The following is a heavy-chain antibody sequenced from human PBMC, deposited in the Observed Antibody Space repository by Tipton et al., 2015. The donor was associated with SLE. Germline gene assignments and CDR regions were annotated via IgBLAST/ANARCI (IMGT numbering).Heavy chain of an antibody. CDR2: IYTSGST. J-gene: IGHJ4*02. CDR1: GGSISSGSYY. D-gene: IGHD1-26*01. CDR3: ARAPYSGSYADY. Sequence: LRLSCTVSGGSISSGSYYWSWIRQPAGKGLEWIGRIYTSGSTNYNPSLKSRVTISVDTSKNQFSLKLSSVTAADTAVYYCARAPYSGSYADYWGQGTLVTVSS. V-gene: IGHV4-61*02.